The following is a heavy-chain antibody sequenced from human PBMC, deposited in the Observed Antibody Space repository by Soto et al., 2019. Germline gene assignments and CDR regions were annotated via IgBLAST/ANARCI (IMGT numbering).Heavy chain of an antibody. J-gene: IGHJ4*02. D-gene: IGHD3-22*01. CDR3: ASRRGEDYDSSGYVDY. CDR1: GFTFSSYS. V-gene: IGHV3-21*01. Sequence: GGSLRLSCAASGFTFSSYSMNWVRQAPGKGLEWVSSISSSSSYIYYADSVKGRFTISRDNAKNSLYLQMNSLRAEDTAVYYCASRRGEDYDSSGYVDYWGQGTLVTVSS. CDR2: ISSSSSYI.